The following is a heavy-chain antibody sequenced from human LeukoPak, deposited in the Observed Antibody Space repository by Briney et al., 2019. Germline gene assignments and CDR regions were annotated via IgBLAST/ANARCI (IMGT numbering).Heavy chain of an antibody. CDR2: ISGSGGST. CDR1: GFTFGSDA. J-gene: IGHJ4*02. V-gene: IGHV3-23*01. D-gene: IGHD1-26*01. CDR3: AKAQWELVPYYFDY. Sequence: GGSLRLSCTATGFTFGSDAMSWVRQAPGKGLEWVSAISGSGGSTYYADSVKGRFTISRDNSKNTLYLQMNSLRAEDTAVYYCAKAQWELVPYYFDYWGQGTLVTVSS.